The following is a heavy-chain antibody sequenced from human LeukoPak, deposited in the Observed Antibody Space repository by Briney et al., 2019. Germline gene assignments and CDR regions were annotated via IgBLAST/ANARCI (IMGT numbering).Heavy chain of an antibody. V-gene: IGHV3-73*01. D-gene: IGHD4-11*01. J-gene: IGHJ4*02. CDR2: IRGNANSYAT. Sequence: GGSLRLSCAASGFTFSGSAMHWVRQAPGKGLEWVGRIRGNANSYATAYAASVKGRFTIPRDDSKNTAYLQMNSLKTEDTAVYYCTSLYSNYVGDWGQGTLVTVSS. CDR3: TSLYSNYVGD. CDR1: GFTFSGSA.